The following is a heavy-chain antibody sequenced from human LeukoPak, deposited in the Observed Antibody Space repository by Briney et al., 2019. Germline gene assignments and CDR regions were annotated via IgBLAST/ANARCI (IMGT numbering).Heavy chain of an antibody. CDR3: ARVTPKYGGKEEAFDI. V-gene: IGHV1-18*01. CDR2: ISAYNGNT. CDR1: GYTFTSYG. D-gene: IGHD4-23*01. Sequence: ASVKVSCKASGYTFTSYGISWVRQAPGQGLEWMGWISAYNGNTNYAQKLQGRVTMTTDTSTSTAYMELRSLRSDDTAVYYCARVTPKYGGKEEAFDIWGQGTMVTVSS. J-gene: IGHJ3*02.